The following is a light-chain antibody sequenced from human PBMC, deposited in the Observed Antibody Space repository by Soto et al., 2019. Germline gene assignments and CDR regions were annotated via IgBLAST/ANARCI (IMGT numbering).Light chain of an antibody. CDR1: TSDIGSYNY. V-gene: IGLV2-14*01. J-gene: IGLJ1*01. CDR3: SSYTSSSTYV. Sequence: QSALTQPASVSGSPGQSITITCTGSTSDIGSYNYVSWYLQDPGKAPKLIIYDVSYRPSGVSNRFFGSKSGNTASLTISALQAGDEADYYCSSYTSSSTYVFGTGTKVT. CDR2: DVS.